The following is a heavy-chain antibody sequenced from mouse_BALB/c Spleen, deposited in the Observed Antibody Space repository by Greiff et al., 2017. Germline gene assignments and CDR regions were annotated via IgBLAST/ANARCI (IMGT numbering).Heavy chain of an antibody. D-gene: IGHD1-1*01. V-gene: IGHV1-18*01. CDR1: GYTFTDYN. J-gene: IGHJ4*01. Sequence: EVKLMESGPELVKPGASVKIPCKASGYTFTDYNMDWVKQSHGKSLEWIGDINPNNGGTIYNQKFKGKATLTVDKSSSTAYMELRSLTSEDTAVYYCARWVRSPHYYAMDYWGQGTSVTVSS. CDR3: ARWVRSPHYYAMDY. CDR2: INPNNGGT.